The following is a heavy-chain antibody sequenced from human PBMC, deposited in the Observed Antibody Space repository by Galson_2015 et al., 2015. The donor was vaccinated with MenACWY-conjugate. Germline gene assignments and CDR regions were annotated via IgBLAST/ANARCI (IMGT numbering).Heavy chain of an antibody. CDR2: ISYDGKDK. D-gene: IGHD3-22*01. V-gene: IGHV3-30*01. J-gene: IGHJ4*02. Sequence: SLRLSCAASGFNFNMYSLHLIRQAPGKGLEWVAVISYDGKDKSYGDSVKGRFIILRDNSKNTVYLQMNSLRGEDTGVYFCARVGQERRTLLPNFDGWGQGTRVTVSS. CDR3: ARVGQERRTLLPNFDG. CDR1: GFNFNMYS.